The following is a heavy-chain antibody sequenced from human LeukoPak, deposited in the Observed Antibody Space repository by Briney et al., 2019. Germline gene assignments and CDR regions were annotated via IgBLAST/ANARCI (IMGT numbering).Heavy chain of an antibody. V-gene: IGHV3-33*06. D-gene: IGHD3-10*01. CDR3: AKPDGSGTYYNYFDY. Sequence: PGRSQRLSCAASGFTFSSYGMHWARQAPGKGLEWVAVIWYDGSNKYYADSVKGRFTISRDNSKNTLYLQMNSLRAEDTAVYYCAKPDGSGTYYNYFDYWGQGTLVTVSS. CDR1: GFTFSSYG. CDR2: IWYDGSNK. J-gene: IGHJ4*02.